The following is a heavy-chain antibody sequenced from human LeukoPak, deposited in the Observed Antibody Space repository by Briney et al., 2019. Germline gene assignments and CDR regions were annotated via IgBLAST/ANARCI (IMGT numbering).Heavy chain of an antibody. J-gene: IGHJ5*02. V-gene: IGHV4-59*01. D-gene: IGHD3-10*01. Sequence: SETLSLTCTVSGGPISSDYWSWIRQSPGKGLKCIGYIHYTGSTNYNPSLKSRVTISVETSKNQFSLKLKSVTAADTAVYYCARGGYYGSGNDFRFDPWGQGTLVTVSS. CDR1: GGPISSDY. CDR2: IHYTGST. CDR3: ARGGYYGSGNDFRFDP.